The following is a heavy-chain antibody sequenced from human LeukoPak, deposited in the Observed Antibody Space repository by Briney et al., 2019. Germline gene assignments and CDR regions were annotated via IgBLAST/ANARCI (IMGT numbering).Heavy chain of an antibody. J-gene: IGHJ4*02. D-gene: IGHD5-12*01. CDR2: TSGSGVNS. Sequence: PGGSLRLSCAASGFTLRSYYMSWVRQAPGKGLEWVAATSGSGVNSYYADSVRGRFTISRDHSQNTLYLQMDSLRAEDTALYYCAKESSGYDFDYWGRGTLVSVSS. CDR1: GFTLRSYY. CDR3: AKESSGYDFDY. V-gene: IGHV3-23*01.